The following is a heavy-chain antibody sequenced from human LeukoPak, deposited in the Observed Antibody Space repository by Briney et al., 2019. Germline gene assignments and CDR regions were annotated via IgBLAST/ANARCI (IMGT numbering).Heavy chain of an antibody. CDR3: AYTSSSMPDAFDI. V-gene: IGHV6-1*01. CDR1: GDSVSSNSAT. J-gene: IGHJ3*02. Sequence: SQTPSLTCAISGDSVSSNSATWDWIRQSPSRGLEWLGRTYHRSRWYYDYAVSVKSRITINPETSKNQFSLQLTSVIPEDTAVYYCAYTSSSMPDAFDIWGQGTMVIVSS. D-gene: IGHD6-13*01. CDR2: TYHRSRWYY.